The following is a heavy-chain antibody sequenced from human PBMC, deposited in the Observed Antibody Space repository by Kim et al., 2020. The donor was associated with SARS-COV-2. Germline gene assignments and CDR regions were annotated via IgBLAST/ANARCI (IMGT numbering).Heavy chain of an antibody. CDR1: GGSFSGYY. D-gene: IGHD2-21*02. CDR3: ARGRGGGDWFGYYYYYGMDV. V-gene: IGHV4-34*01. J-gene: IGHJ6*02. Sequence: SETLSLTCAVYGGSFSGYYWSWIRQPPGKGLEWIGEINHSGSTNYNPSLKSRVTISVDTSKNQFSLKLSSVTAADTAVYYCARGRGGGDWFGYYYYYGMDVWGQGTTVTVSS. CDR2: INHSGST.